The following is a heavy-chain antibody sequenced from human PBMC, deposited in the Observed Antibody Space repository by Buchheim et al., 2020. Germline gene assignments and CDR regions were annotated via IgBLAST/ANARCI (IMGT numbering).Heavy chain of an antibody. D-gene: IGHD6-19*01. CDR2: IYYSGST. CDR1: GGSISSSSNY. Sequence: QLQLQESGPGLVKPSETLSLTCTVSGGSISSSSNYWGWIRQPPGKGLEWIGSIYYSGSTYYNPSLKSRVTISVDTSKNQFSLKLSSVTAADTAVYYCARQGLSSGWYWPTHFDYWGQGTL. V-gene: IGHV4-39*01. CDR3: ARQGLSSGWYWPTHFDY. J-gene: IGHJ4*02.